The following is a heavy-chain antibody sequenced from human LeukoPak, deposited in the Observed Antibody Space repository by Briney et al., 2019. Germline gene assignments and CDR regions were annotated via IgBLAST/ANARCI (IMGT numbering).Heavy chain of an antibody. V-gene: IGHV3-49*04. Sequence: GGSLRLSCVVSRFSVSNNYVSWVRQAPGKGLEWVGFIRSKAYGGTTEYAASVKGRFTISRDDSKSIAYLQMDSLKTEDTAVYYCTRGPLVICSGGSCYSNYFDYWGQGTLVTVSS. CDR2: IRSKAYGGTT. CDR1: RFSVSNNY. D-gene: IGHD2-15*01. CDR3: TRGPLVICSGGSCYSNYFDY. J-gene: IGHJ4*02.